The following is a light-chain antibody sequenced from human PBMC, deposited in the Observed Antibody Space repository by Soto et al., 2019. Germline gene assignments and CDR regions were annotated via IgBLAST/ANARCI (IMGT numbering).Light chain of an antibody. Sequence: QSALTQPASVAGSPGQSITISCTGNSSDVGGYIYVSWYQQHPDKAPKLMIYDVSNRPSGVSNRFSGSKSGNTASLTISGLQVEDEANYYCSSHTSSSTSYVFGTGTKLTVL. J-gene: IGLJ1*01. CDR2: DVS. CDR3: SSHTSSSTSYV. V-gene: IGLV2-14*01. CDR1: SSDVGGYIY.